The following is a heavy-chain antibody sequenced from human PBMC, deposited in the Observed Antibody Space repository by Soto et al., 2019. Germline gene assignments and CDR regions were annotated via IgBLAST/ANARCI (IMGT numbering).Heavy chain of an antibody. CDR1: GGSISSYY. CDR2: IYHSGST. CDR3: ARSTYYGYFHH. V-gene: IGHV4-59*01. D-gene: IGHD1-26*01. Sequence: LSLTCTVSGGSISSYYWSWIRQPPGKGLEWIAYIYHSGSTNYNPSLKSRVTISVDTSRDQFSLKLSSVTPADTAIYYCARSTYYGYFHHWGQGALVTVSS. J-gene: IGHJ1*01.